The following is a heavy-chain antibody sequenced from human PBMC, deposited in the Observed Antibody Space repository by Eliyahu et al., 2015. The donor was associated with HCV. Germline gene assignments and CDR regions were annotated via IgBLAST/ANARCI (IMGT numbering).Heavy chain of an antibody. CDR2: IKTEGEGGTA. Sequence: EVQLVESGGGSVKPGGSLXLSXAASGISFSNAWMTWVRQAPGKGLEWVGRIKTEGEGGTAEYAASVKGRFTISRDDSINTVFLHINTLQTEDTAVYYCTTIKLALDHWGQGTLVTVSS. J-gene: IGHJ4*02. V-gene: IGHV3-15*01. CDR3: TTIKLALDH. CDR1: GISFSNAW.